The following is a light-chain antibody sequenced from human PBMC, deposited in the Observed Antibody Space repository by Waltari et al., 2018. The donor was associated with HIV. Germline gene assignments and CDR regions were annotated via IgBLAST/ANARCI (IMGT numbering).Light chain of an antibody. CDR2: LGS. J-gene: IGKJ1*01. CDR1: QSPLHTNGHNY. V-gene: IGKV2-28*01. CDR3: MHGRQTHV. Sequence: DIAMIQSPDSLAVSPGESASIPCRSSQSPLHTNGHNYLDWYVQRPGQAPVLLIYLGSLRAPGVPDRIVGSGSGADFTLKISRVEAEDVGVYYCMHGRQTHVFGQGTEVEVK.